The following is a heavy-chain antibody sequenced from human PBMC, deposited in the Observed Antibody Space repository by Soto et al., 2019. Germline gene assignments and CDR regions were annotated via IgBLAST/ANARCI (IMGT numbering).Heavy chain of an antibody. J-gene: IGHJ4*02. CDR3: AREGVHNYTEYYFDY. V-gene: IGHV3-21*06. CDR1: GFTFSYYP. CDR2: ISGIRNYI. D-gene: IGHD3-10*01. Sequence: GGSLRLSCAASGFTFSYYPIHWVRRAPGKGLEWVSSISGIRNYIRYADSVKGRFTISRDNAKTSLYLQMNSLTAEDTAVYYCAREGVHNYTEYYFDYWGQGTLVTVS.